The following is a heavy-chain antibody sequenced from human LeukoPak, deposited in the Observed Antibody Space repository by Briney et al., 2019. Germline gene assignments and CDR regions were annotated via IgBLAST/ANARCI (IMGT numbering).Heavy chain of an antibody. CDR2: ISYDGSNK. V-gene: IGHV3-30*04. CDR1: GFTFSSYA. CDR3: ARSMVRGNRPFDY. D-gene: IGHD3-10*01. J-gene: IGHJ4*02. Sequence: TGGSLRLSCAASGFTFSSYAMHWVRQAPGKGLEWVAVISYDGSNKYYADSVKGRFTISRDNSKNTLYLHMNSLRAEDTAVYYCARSMVRGNRPFDYWGQGTLVTVSS.